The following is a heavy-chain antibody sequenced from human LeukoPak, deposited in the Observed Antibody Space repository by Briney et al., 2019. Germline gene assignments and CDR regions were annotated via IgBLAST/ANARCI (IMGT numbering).Heavy chain of an antibody. Sequence: GGSLRLSCAASGFTFSNAWMNWVRQAPGKGLEWVSYIGTSDGTIYYADSVKGRFTISRDNAKNSLYLQMNSLRAEDTAVYYCARAPREFVDYWGQGTLVTVSS. J-gene: IGHJ4*02. V-gene: IGHV3-48*04. CDR1: GFTFSNAW. CDR2: IGTSDGTI. CDR3: ARAPREFVDY. D-gene: IGHD3-10*01.